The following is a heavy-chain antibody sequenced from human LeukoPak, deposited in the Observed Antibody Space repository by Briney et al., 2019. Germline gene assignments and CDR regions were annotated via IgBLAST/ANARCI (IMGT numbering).Heavy chain of an antibody. CDR2: ISSSSSTI. V-gene: IGHV3-48*01. CDR3: AREEVGQWLRY. J-gene: IGHJ4*02. Sequence: GGSLRLSCAASGFTFSSYSMNWVRQAPGKGLEWVSYISSSSSTIYYADSVKGRFTISRDNAKNSLHLQMNSLRAEDTAVYYCAREEVGQWLRYWGQGTLVTVSS. D-gene: IGHD6-19*01. CDR1: GFTFSSYS.